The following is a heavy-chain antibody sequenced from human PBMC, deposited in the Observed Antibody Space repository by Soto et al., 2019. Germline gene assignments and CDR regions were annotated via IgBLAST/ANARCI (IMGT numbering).Heavy chain of an antibody. V-gene: IGHV4-31*03. J-gene: IGHJ6*02. CDR2: IYYSGST. Sequence: QVQLQESGPGLVKPSQTLSLTCTVSGGSISSGGYYWSWIRQHPGKGLEWIGYIYYSGSTYYNPALQSRVTLSVDTSKNQFSLKLSSVTAADTAVYYCVAYCGGDCYSDYYGMDVWGQGTTVTVSS. CDR1: GGSISSGGYY. D-gene: IGHD2-21*02. CDR3: VAYCGGDCYSDYYGMDV.